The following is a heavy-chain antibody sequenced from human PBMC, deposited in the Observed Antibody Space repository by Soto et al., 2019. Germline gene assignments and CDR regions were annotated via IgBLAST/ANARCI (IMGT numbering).Heavy chain of an antibody. CDR3: AHKGPEDWPLDY. J-gene: IGHJ4*02. CDR2: IYWDDSK. Sequence: QITLKESGPTLVRPTQTLTLTCAFSGFSLSTSGVGVGWIRQPPGKALEWLAVIYWDDSKHYSPSLRSRLTITNDTSKIQVVLTMTNMDPMDTGTYYCAHKGPEDWPLDYWGQGTLVTVSS. D-gene: IGHD3-9*01. V-gene: IGHV2-5*02. CDR1: GFSLSTSGVG.